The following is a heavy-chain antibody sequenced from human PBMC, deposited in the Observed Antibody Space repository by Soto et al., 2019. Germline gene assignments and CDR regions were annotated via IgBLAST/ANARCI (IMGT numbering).Heavy chain of an antibody. CDR1: GGSFSGYY. CDR2: INHSGST. CDR3: ARGGYSYGYFYYYGMDV. J-gene: IGHJ6*02. V-gene: IGHV4-34*01. Sequence: TLSLTCAVYGGSFSGYYWSWIRQPPGKGLEWIGEINHSGSTNYNPSLKSRVTISVDTSKNQFSLKLSSVTAADTAVYYCARGGYSYGYFYYYGMDVWGQGTTVTVSS. D-gene: IGHD5-18*01.